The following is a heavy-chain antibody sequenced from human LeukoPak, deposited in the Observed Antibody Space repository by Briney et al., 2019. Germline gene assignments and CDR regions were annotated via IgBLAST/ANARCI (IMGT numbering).Heavy chain of an antibody. D-gene: IGHD3-10*01. J-gene: IGHJ6*03. CDR1: GFTFSNAW. Sequence: PGGSLRLSCGASGFTFSNAWMSWVRQAPRKGLERVGRTKSKTDGGTTDYAAPVKGRFTISRDDSKNSLYLQMNSLKTEDTAVYYCTTTYYGSGSGYYYYYMDAWGKGTTVTVSS. CDR2: TKSKTDGGTT. V-gene: IGHV3-15*01. CDR3: TTTYYGSGSGYYYYYMDA.